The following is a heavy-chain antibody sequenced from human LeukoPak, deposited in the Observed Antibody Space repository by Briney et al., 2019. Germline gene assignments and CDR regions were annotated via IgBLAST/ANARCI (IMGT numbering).Heavy chain of an antibody. CDR3: ANPARDFADSGAITW. J-gene: IGHJ4*02. CDR1: GGSFSYYY. CDR2: INHSGIT. V-gene: IGHV4-34*01. D-gene: IGHD4-17*01. Sequence: PSETLSLTCAVYGGSFSYYYWSWIRRPPGKGLEWIGEINHSGITNYNPSLKSRVTISADTSKNQLSLKLTSVTAADTAVYYCANPARDFADSGAITWWGQGTLVTVSS.